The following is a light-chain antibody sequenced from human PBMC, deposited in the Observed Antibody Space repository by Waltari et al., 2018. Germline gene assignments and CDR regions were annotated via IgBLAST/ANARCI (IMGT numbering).Light chain of an antibody. CDR3: ATWDDSLSGPV. Sequence: QSVLTQPPSVSEAPRQRVTISCSGSSSNIGNNAVNWYQHLPGRAPIVLIYQDAPRPSGVYDRSSGSRSGTSASLAISGLQSDDEADYYCATWDDSLSGPVFGGGTKLTVL. CDR1: SSNIGNNA. V-gene: IGLV1-36*01. CDR2: QDA. J-gene: IGLJ2*01.